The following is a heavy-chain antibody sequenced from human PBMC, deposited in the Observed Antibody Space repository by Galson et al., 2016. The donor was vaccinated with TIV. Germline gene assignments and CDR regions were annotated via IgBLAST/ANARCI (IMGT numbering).Heavy chain of an antibody. V-gene: IGHV3-30*09. D-gene: IGHD3-22*01. Sequence: SLRLSCAASGFTFSPYAMHWVRQAPGKGLEWLAVISDDGNSKYYADSVKGRFAISRDNSKNILYLQMNNLRVEDTAVYYCAKYGYYDDSKSKNWFDPGGRGTLVTVSS. CDR1: GFTFSPYA. CDR2: ISDDGNSK. CDR3: AKYGYYDDSKSKNWFDP. J-gene: IGHJ5*02.